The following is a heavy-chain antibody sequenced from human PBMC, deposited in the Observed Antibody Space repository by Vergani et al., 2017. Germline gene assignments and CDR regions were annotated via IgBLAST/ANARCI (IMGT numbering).Heavy chain of an antibody. CDR1: GFTFSSYA. CDR2: ISYDGSNK. Sequence: VQLVESGGGLVQPGGSLRLSCAASGFTFSSYAMHWVRQAPGKGLEWVAVISYDGSNKYYADSVKGRFTISRDNSKNTLYLQMNSLRAEDTAVYYCAREEEIVGALYGMDVWGQGTTVTVSS. CDR3: AREEEIVGALYGMDV. J-gene: IGHJ6*02. D-gene: IGHD1-26*01. V-gene: IGHV3-30*14.